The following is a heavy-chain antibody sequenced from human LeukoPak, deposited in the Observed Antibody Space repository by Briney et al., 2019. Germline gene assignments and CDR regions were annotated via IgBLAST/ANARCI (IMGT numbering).Heavy chain of an antibody. D-gene: IGHD6-13*01. V-gene: IGHV4-4*07. J-gene: IGHJ6*02. CDR1: GSSISSYY. Sequence: PSETLSLTCTVSGSSISSYYWSWIRQPAGKGLEWIGRIYTSGSTNYNPSLKSRVTMSVDTSKNQFSLKLSSVTAADTAVYYCARVGRAAAGRKHYYYYGMDVWGQGTTVTVSS. CDR2: IYTSGST. CDR3: ARVGRAAAGRKHYYYYGMDV.